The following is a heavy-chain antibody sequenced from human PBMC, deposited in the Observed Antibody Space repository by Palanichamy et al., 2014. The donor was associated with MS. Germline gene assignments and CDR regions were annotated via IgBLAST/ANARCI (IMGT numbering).Heavy chain of an antibody. Sequence: GSLRLSCVASAFTFRNFAMSWVRQAPGKGLEWVSVISGRDTSTHYADTVKGRFTVSRDNSRNTLYLQMNRLRVEDTAVYYCARGITGWHLSPLHYWGLGTLVSVSS. V-gene: IGHV3-23*01. J-gene: IGHJ4*02. CDR2: ISGRDTST. CDR3: ARGITGWHLSPLHY. D-gene: IGHD6-19*01. CDR1: AFTFRNFA.